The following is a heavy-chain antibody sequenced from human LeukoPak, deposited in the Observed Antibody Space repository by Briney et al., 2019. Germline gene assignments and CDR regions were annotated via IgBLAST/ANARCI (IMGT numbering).Heavy chain of an antibody. J-gene: IGHJ4*02. V-gene: IGHV4-39*01. CDR1: GGSISSSTYY. D-gene: IGHD6-6*01. Sequence: SQTLSLTCTVSGGSISSSTYYWGWIRQPPGKGLEWIGSINYSGNTYYNPSLKSRVTISVDTSKNQFSLRLSSVTAADTAVYYCASPSISSSTYDYWGQGTLVTVSS. CDR3: ASPSISSSTYDY. CDR2: INYSGNT.